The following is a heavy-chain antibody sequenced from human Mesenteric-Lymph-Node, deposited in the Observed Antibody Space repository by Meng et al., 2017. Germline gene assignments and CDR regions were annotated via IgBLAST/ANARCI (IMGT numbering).Heavy chain of an antibody. J-gene: IGHJ4*02. CDR3: ARGPRRPYSSGWFNY. D-gene: IGHD6-19*01. Sequence: CTATDGSVSSGGYYWRSIRQPPGKGLECIGSIYFTGSTNYNPSLKSRVTVSLDTSKNQFSLKLSSVTAADTAVYYCARGPRRPYSSGWFNYWGQGTLVTVSS. CDR1: DGSVSSGGYY. V-gene: IGHV4-61*08. CDR2: IYFTGST.